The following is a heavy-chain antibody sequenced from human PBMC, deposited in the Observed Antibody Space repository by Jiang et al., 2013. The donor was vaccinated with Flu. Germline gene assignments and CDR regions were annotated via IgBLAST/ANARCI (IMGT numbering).Heavy chain of an antibody. J-gene: IGHJ2*01. CDR3: ARSHLGSHWYFDL. D-gene: IGHD3-16*01. CDR2: IIPSGGST. V-gene: IGHV1-69*02. CDR1: GGTFSSYT. Sequence: GAEVKKPGSSVKVSCKASGGTFSSYTISWVRQAPGQGLEWMGRIIPSGGSTSYAQKFQGRVTMTRDTSTSTVYMELSSLRSEDTAVYYCARSHLGSHWYFDLWGRGTLVTVSS.